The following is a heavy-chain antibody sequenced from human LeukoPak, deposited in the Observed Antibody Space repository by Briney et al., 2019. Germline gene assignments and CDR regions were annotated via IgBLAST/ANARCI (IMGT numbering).Heavy chain of an antibody. V-gene: IGHV3-30*02. CDR1: GFRFSTSG. Sequence: GGSLRLSCAASGFRFSTSGMHWVRQAPGKGLEWVSFIRFDGSDEDHGDSVKGRLTISRDNSKNTVYLQMNSLRAEDTAVYYCAKEVTYCSSSSCNDAFDVWGRGTMVIVSS. CDR3: AKEVTYCSSSSCNDAFDV. D-gene: IGHD2-2*01. J-gene: IGHJ3*01. CDR2: IRFDGSDE.